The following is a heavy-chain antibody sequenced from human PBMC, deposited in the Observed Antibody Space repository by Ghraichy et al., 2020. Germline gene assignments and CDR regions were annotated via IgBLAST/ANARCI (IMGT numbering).Heavy chain of an antibody. CDR3: ARDYGNLDV. D-gene: IGHD4-17*01. CDR2: ISNTGSHT. J-gene: IGHJ6*02. Sequence: GGSLRLSCAASGFSFSDYYMNWIRQTPGKGLEWVSFISNTGSHTDYADSVKGRFTISRDNAKTSLYLQMNSLRTEDTGVYYCARDYGNLDVWGQGPTVIVS. V-gene: IGHV3-11*06. CDR1: GFSFSDYY.